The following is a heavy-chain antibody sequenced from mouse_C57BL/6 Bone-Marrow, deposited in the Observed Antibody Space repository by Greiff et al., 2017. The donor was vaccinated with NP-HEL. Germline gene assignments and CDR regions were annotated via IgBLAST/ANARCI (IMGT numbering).Heavy chain of an antibody. CDR2: IDPSDSYT. Sequence: VQLQQPGAELVMPGASVKLSCKASGYTFTSYWMHWVKQRPGQGLEWIGEIDPSDSYTNYNQKFKGKSTLTVDKSSSTAYMQLSSLTSEDSAVYYCARSYYRNYVFYWYFDVWGTGTTVTVSS. D-gene: IGHD2-10*01. CDR3: ARSYYRNYVFYWYFDV. J-gene: IGHJ1*03. CDR1: GYTFTSYW. V-gene: IGHV1-69*01.